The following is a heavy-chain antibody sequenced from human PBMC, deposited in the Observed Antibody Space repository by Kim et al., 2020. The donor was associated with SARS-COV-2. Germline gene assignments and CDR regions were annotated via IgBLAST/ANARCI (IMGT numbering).Heavy chain of an antibody. Sequence: GGSLRLSCAASGFTFSSYGMHWVRQAPGKGLEWVAVIWYDGSNKYYADSVKGRFTISRDNSKNTLYLQMNSLRAEDTAVYYCAKEIAAAVSYYYYYGMDVWGQGTTVTVSS. J-gene: IGHJ6*02. CDR3: AKEIAAAVSYYYYYGMDV. D-gene: IGHD6-13*01. CDR1: GFTFSSYG. V-gene: IGHV3-33*06. CDR2: IWYDGSNK.